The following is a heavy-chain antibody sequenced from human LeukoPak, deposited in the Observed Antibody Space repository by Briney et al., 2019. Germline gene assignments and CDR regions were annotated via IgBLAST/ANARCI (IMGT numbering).Heavy chain of an antibody. V-gene: IGHV3-73*01. CDR2: IRSKANSYAT. Sequence: PGGSLRLSCAGSGFTFSGSAMHWVRQASGKGLEWVGRIRSKANSYATAYAASVKGRFTISRDDSKNTAYLQMNSLKTEDTAVYYCTRTRDGYNAWIFDYWGQGTLVTVSS. CDR1: GFTFSGSA. J-gene: IGHJ4*02. CDR3: TRTRDGYNAWIFDY. D-gene: IGHD5-24*01.